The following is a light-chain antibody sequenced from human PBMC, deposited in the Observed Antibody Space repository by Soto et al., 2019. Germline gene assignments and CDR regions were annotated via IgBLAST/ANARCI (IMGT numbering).Light chain of an antibody. CDR3: YSYAGSYTWV. CDR1: SSDVGGYNY. J-gene: IGLJ3*02. V-gene: IGLV2-11*01. CDR2: DVT. Sequence: QSALTQPRSVSGSPGQSVTFSCTGSSSDVGGYNYVSWYQHHPGKAPKLMISDVTKRPSGVPDRFSGSKSGNTASLTISGLQAEDEADYYCYSYAGSYTWVFGGGTKLTVL.